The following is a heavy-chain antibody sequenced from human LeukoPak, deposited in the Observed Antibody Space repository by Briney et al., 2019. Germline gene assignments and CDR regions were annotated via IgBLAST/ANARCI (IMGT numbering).Heavy chain of an antibody. V-gene: IGHV1-8*01. D-gene: IGHD3-16*01. Sequence: ASVKVSCKASGYTFTSYDINWVRQATGQGLEWMGWMNPNSGNTGYAQKFQGRVTMTRNTSISTAYMELSSLRSEDTAVYYCAILSMITFGGVTKFDYWGQGTLVTVSS. J-gene: IGHJ4*02. CDR1: GYTFTSYD. CDR3: AILSMITFGGVTKFDY. CDR2: MNPNSGNT.